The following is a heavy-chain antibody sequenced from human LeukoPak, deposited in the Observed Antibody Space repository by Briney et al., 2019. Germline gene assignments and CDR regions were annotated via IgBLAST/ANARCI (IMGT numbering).Heavy chain of an antibody. CDR2: ISGSSTTI. J-gene: IGHJ4*02. V-gene: IGHV3-48*01. CDR3: ARAKPPDF. CDR1: GFTFSSYA. Sequence: GGSLRLSCAASGFTFSSYAMSWVRQAPGKGLEWVSYISGSSTTIYYRDSVKGRFTVFRDNAKNSLYLQMNSLRAEDTAVYYCARAKPPDFWGQGTLVTVSP.